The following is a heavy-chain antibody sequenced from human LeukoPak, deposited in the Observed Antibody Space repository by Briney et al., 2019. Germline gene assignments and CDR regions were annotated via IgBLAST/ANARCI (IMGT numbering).Heavy chain of an antibody. CDR3: AKSNGYGLIDI. CDR1: GFTFSSYS. V-gene: IGHV3-48*01. J-gene: IGHJ3*02. D-gene: IGHD3-22*01. CDR2: ISSTSSTI. Sequence: GGSLRLSCPASGFTFSSYSMNWVRQAPGKGLEWVSYISSTSSTIYYADSVKGRFTISRDNAKNSLYLQMNSLRAEDTAVYYCAKSNGYGLIDIWGQGTMVTVSS.